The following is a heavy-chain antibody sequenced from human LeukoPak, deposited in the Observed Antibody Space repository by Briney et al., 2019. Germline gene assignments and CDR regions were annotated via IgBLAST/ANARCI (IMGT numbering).Heavy chain of an antibody. V-gene: IGHV1-69*04. D-gene: IGHD6-19*01. CDR1: GDTFSSSA. CDR2: IILPLDIT. CDR3: ARSSVTGHFDF. Sequence: ASVKVSCKASGDTFSSSAISWVRQAPGQGLEWMGKIILPLDITNYAQQFQGGVTITTDKSTDTVFLELSSLRSQDTAVYYCARSSVTGHFDFWGQETLVTVSS. J-gene: IGHJ4*02.